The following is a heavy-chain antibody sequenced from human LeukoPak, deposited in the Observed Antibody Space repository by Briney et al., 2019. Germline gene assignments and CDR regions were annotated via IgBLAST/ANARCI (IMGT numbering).Heavy chain of an antibody. Sequence: SETLSLTCTVSGYSISSGYYWGWIRQPPGKGLEWIGSIYHSGSTYYNPSLKSRVTMSVDTSKNQFSLKLSSVTAADTAVYYCARDGPRGLFDPWGQGTLVTVSS. CDR3: ARDGPRGLFDP. CDR1: GYSISSGYY. D-gene: IGHD3-10*01. V-gene: IGHV4-38-2*02. CDR2: IYHSGST. J-gene: IGHJ5*02.